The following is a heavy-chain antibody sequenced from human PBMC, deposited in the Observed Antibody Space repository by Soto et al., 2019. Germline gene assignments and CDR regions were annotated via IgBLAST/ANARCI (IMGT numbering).Heavy chain of an antibody. CDR2: VNPSGGHT. V-gene: IGHV1-46*01. D-gene: IGHD2-21*02. Sequence: QVQLMQSGAEVKKPGASVKVSCKASGDTFTNYYIHWVRQAPGQGLEWMGTVNPSGGHTTYSQNFLGRVTMTRDTSTSTLYMELTSLTSDDTAVYYCARGGHVVVVTAASDYWGQGTLVTVSS. CDR1: GDTFTNYY. CDR3: ARGGHVVVVTAASDY. J-gene: IGHJ4*02.